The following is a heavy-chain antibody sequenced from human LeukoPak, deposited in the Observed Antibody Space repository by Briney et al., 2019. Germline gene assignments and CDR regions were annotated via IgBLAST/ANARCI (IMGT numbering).Heavy chain of an antibody. CDR3: AREETRITMLRGVTYFEY. CDR2: NGGST. CDR1: GFTFDDYG. D-gene: IGHD3-10*01. V-gene: IGHV3-20*04. J-gene: IGHJ4*02. Sequence: GGSLRLSCATSGFTFDDYGMSWVRQAPGKGLEWVSWNGGSTGYADSVKGRFTISRDNAKNSLYLQMSSLRAEDTALYYCAREETRITMLRGVTYFEYWGQGTLVTVSS.